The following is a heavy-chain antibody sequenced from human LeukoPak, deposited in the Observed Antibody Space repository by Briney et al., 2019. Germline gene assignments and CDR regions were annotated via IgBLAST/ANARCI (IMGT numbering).Heavy chain of an antibody. CDR1: GGSISSYY. J-gene: IGHJ6*03. D-gene: IGHD2-2*02. CDR2: IYTSGST. Sequence: SETLSLTCTVSGGSISSYYWSWIRQPAGKGLEWIGRIYTSGSTNYNPSLKSRVTMSVDTSKNQFSLKLSSVTAADTAVYYCARDRLRYCSSTSCYTGLRYCYRDVWGKGTRVSVSS. CDR3: ARDRLRYCSSTSCYTGLRYCYRDV. V-gene: IGHV4-4*07.